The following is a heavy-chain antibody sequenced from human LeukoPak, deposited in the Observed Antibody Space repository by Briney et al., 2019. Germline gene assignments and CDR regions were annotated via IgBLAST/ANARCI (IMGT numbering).Heavy chain of an antibody. CDR3: AREIVDGGVAAMYNWFDP. CDR2: IYYSGST. CDR1: GGSISSSSYY. V-gene: IGHV4-39*07. D-gene: IGHD2-15*01. Sequence: SETLSLTCTVSGGSISSSSYYWGWIRQPPGKGLEWIGSIYYSGSTYYNPSLKSRVTISVDTSKNQFSLKLSSVTAADTAVYYCAREIVDGGVAAMYNWFDPWGQGTLVTVSS. J-gene: IGHJ5*02.